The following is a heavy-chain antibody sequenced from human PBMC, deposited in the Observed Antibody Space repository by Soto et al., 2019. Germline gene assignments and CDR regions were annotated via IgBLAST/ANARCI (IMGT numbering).Heavy chain of an antibody. CDR1: GVNFGNHG. CDR3: AKASSGYYSLLDY. CDR2: ISGSGGST. D-gene: IGHD3-22*01. J-gene: IGHJ4*02. Sequence: AAVGVNFGNHGMSWIRQATGKGLEWVSGISGSGGSTYYADSVKGRFTISRDNSKNTLYLQMNSLRAEDMVVYYCAKASSGYYSLLDYWGQGTLVTVFS. V-gene: IGHV3-23*01.